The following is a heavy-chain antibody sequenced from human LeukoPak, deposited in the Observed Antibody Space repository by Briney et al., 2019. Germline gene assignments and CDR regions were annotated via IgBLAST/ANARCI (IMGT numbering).Heavy chain of an antibody. J-gene: IGHJ4*02. CDR3: ARVDDRGHYYDSSGPRKLFDY. CDR2: FNPDSGGT. D-gene: IGHD3-22*01. V-gene: IGHV1-2*02. CDR1: GYTFTGYY. Sequence: ASVKVSCKASGYTFTGYYMHWVRQAPGQGLEWMGWFNPDSGGTNYAQKFQGRVTMTRDTSISTAYTELGRLRSDDTAVYYCARVDDRGHYYDSSGPRKLFDYWGQGTLVTVSS.